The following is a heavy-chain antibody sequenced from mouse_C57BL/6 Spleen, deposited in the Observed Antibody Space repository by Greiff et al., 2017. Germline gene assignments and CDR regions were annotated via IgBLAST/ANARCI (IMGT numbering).Heavy chain of an antibody. Sequence: EVKVVESGEGLVKPGGSLKLSCAASGFTFSSYAMSWVRQTPEKRLEWVAYISSGGDYIYYADTVKGRFTISRDNARNTLYLQMSSLKSEDTAMYYCTRYYYGSSYGAMDYWGQGTSVTVSS. CDR3: TRYYYGSSYGAMDY. J-gene: IGHJ4*01. V-gene: IGHV5-9-1*02. D-gene: IGHD1-1*01. CDR2: ISSGGDYI. CDR1: GFTFSSYA.